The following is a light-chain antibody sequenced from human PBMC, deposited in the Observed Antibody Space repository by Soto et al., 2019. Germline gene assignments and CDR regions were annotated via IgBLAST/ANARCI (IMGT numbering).Light chain of an antibody. Sequence: QSALTQPASISRSPGQSITISCTGTSSDVGGYNYVSWYQQYPGKAPKLMIYDVDNRPSGVSNRFSGSKSGKTASLTISGLQAEDEADYYCSSYTSSSTVIFGGGTKLTVL. CDR3: SSYTSSSTVI. CDR2: DVD. J-gene: IGLJ2*01. V-gene: IGLV2-14*03. CDR1: SSDVGGYNY.